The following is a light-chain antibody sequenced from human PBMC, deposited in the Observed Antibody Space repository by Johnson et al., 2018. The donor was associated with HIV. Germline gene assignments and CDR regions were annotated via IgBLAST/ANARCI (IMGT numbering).Light chain of an antibody. Sequence: QAVLTQPPSVSAAPGQKVTISCSGSSSNIANIYVSWYQQLPGTAPKLLIYDNNKRPSGIPDRFSGSKSATSATLGITGLQTGDEADYYCGTWDSSLSVYVFGSGTKVTVL. V-gene: IGLV1-51*01. CDR1: SSNIANIY. CDR2: DNN. J-gene: IGLJ1*01. CDR3: GTWDSSLSVYV.